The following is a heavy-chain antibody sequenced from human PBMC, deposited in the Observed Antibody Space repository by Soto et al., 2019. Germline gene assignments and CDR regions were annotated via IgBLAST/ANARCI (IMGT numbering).Heavy chain of an antibody. CDR1: GFTFSGSA. CDR3: TRDGYNEVDY. D-gene: IGHD5-12*01. J-gene: IGHJ4*02. V-gene: IGHV3-73*02. Sequence: EVQLVESGGGLVQPGGSLKLSCAASGFTFSGSAMHWVRQASGKGLEWVGRIRSKANSYATAYAASVKGRFTISRDDSKNTAYLQMNSLKTEDTAVYYCTRDGYNEVDYWGQGTLVTVSS. CDR2: IRSKANSYAT.